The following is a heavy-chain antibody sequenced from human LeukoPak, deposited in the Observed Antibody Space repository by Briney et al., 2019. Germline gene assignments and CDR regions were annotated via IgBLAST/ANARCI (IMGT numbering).Heavy chain of an antibody. CDR2: INGGGDIM. CDR3: AMRDRGYGLDI. D-gene: IGHD3-10*01. V-gene: IGHV3-23*01. CDR1: GFSLRAYD. Sequence: GGSLRLSCAASGFSLRAYDLIWVRQAPGKGLDWVAIINGGGDIMMYEDSVKGRFTISRDNSKNTFYLQMNSLRVEDTAVYYCAMRDRGYGLDIWGQGTMVTVSS. J-gene: IGHJ3*02.